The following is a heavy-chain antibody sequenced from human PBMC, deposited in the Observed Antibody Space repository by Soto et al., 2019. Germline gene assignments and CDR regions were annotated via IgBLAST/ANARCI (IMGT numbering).Heavy chain of an antibody. V-gene: IGHV3-48*01. CDR2: ISSSSSTI. Sequence: GGSLRLSCAASGFTFSSYSMNWVRQAPGKGLEWVSYISSSSSTIYYADSVKGRFTISRDNAKNSLYLQMNSLRAEDTAVYYCARDRYSSCDYWGQGTLVTVSS. CDR3: ARDRYSSCDY. CDR1: GFTFSSYS. D-gene: IGHD6-13*01. J-gene: IGHJ4*02.